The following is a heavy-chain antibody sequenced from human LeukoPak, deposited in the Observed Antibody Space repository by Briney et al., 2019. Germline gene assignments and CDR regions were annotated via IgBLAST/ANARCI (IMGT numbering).Heavy chain of an antibody. Sequence: PGGSLRLSCTASGFTFGDYAMSWFRQAPGKGLEWVSAISGSGGSTYYADSVKGRFTISRDNSKNTLYLQMNSLRAEDTAVYYCAKQDYGFKLFDYWGQGTLVTVSS. CDR3: AKQDYGFKLFDY. D-gene: IGHD4-17*01. V-gene: IGHV3-23*01. CDR1: GFTFGDYA. CDR2: ISGSGGST. J-gene: IGHJ4*02.